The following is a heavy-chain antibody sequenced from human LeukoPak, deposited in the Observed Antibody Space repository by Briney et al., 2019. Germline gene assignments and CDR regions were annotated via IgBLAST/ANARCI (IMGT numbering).Heavy chain of an antibody. CDR2: INPNSGGT. CDR1: GYTFTGYY. V-gene: IGHV1-2*02. Sequence: ASVKVSCEASGYTFTGYYMHWVRQAPGQGLEWMGWINPNSGGTNYAQKFQGRVTMTRDTSISTAYMELSRLRSDDTAVYYYARGIIGTHTFDYWGQGTLVTVSS. CDR3: ARGIIGTHTFDY. D-gene: IGHD3-3*01. J-gene: IGHJ4*02.